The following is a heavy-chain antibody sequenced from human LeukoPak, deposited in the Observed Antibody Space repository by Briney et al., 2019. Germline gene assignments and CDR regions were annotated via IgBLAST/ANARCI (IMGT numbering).Heavy chain of an antibody. CDR1: GYTFTGYY. V-gene: IGHV1-2*02. J-gene: IGHJ4*02. CDR2: INPDSGGT. CDR3: AVNTVTADYFDF. Sequence: ASVKVSCKASGYTFTGYYIHWVRQAPGQGLEWMGWINPDSGGTNYAQKFQGRVTMTRDTSISTVYMELSTLRSGDTAVYYCAVNTVTADYFDFWGQGTLVTVSS. D-gene: IGHD2-21*02.